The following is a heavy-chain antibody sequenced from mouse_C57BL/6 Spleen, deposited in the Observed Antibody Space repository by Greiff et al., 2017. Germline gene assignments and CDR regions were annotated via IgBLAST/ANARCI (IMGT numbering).Heavy chain of an antibody. CDR1: GFNINDYY. D-gene: IGHD1-1*01. J-gene: IGHJ2*01. CDR2: IDPEDGDT. CDR3: ARWLLRSYFDY. V-gene: IGHV14-1*01. Sequence: EVQLLQSGAGLVRPGASVKLSCTASGFNINDYYMHWVKQRPEQGLEWIGSIDPEDGDTEYAPKFQGRVTMTADTSSNTACLQLDNMTTEDTAIYYCARWLLRSYFDYWGQGTTLTVSS.